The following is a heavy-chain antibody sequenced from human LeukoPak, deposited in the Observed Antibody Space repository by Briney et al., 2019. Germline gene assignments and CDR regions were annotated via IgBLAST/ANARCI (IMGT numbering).Heavy chain of an antibody. V-gene: IGHV4-39*07. CDR1: DDSITMYY. D-gene: IGHD3-22*01. J-gene: IGHJ5*02. Sequence: PSETLSLTCSVSDDSITMYYWTWIRQPPGKGLEWIGSIYYSGSTYYNPSLKSRVTISVDTSKNQFSLKLSSVTAADTAVYYCARDPSYYYDNSGYSVWFDPWGQGTLVTVSS. CDR3: ARDPSYYYDNSGYSVWFDP. CDR2: IYYSGST.